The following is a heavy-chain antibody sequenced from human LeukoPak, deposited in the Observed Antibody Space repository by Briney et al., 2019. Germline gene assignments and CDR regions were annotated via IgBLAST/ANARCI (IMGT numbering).Heavy chain of an antibody. CDR1: GFTFSSYA. CDR3: ARGYSSSSSSLFDY. V-gene: IGHV3-23*01. CDR2: ISGSGGST. Sequence: HPGGSLRLSCAASGFTFSSYAMSSLRQAPGKGLEWFSAISGSGGSTYYAPSVKSRFTISRDNSKNTPYLHINSLRADDPAVYYCARGYSSSSSSLFDYWGQGTLVTVSS. D-gene: IGHD6-6*01. J-gene: IGHJ4*02.